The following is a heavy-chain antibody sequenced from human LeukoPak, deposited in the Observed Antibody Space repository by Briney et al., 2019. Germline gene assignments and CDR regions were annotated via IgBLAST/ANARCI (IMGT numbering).Heavy chain of an antibody. CDR1: GFTFCSYG. Sequence: GVSLRLSCAASGFTFCSYGMHWVRQAPGKGLEWVAVISYDGSNKYYADSVTGRFTISRDNSKNTLYLQMNSLRAEDTAVYYCAGGYYSSYYYGMDVWGQGTTVTVSS. V-gene: IGHV3-30*03. J-gene: IGHJ6*02. CDR2: ISYDGSNK. D-gene: IGHD3-22*01. CDR3: AGGYYSSYYYGMDV.